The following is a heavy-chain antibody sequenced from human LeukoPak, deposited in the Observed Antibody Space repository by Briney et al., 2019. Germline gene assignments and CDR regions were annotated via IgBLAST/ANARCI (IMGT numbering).Heavy chain of an antibody. J-gene: IGHJ6*03. CDR1: GYSISSGYY. V-gene: IGHV4-38-2*02. Sequence: PSETLSLTCTVYGYSISSGYYRGWIRQPPGKGLEWIGSIYHSGSTYYNPSLKSRVTISVDTSKNQFSLKLSSVTAADTAVYYCARVGYSSSRDYYYYMDVWGKGPTVTVSS. D-gene: IGHD6-13*01. CDR2: IYHSGST. CDR3: ARVGYSSSRDYYYYMDV.